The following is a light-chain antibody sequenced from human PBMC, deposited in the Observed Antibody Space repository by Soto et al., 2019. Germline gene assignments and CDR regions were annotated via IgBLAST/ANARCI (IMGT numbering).Light chain of an antibody. CDR2: GAS. Sequence: EIIMTQSPATLSVSPGEGATLSCRTSHSISTNLAWYQHKRGQSPRLLVYGASTRATGVPARFSGSGSGAEFTLSISSLQSEDFAVYYCQQYGSSPWTFGQGTEVEIK. V-gene: IGKV3-15*01. J-gene: IGKJ1*01. CDR1: HSISTN. CDR3: QQYGSSPWT.